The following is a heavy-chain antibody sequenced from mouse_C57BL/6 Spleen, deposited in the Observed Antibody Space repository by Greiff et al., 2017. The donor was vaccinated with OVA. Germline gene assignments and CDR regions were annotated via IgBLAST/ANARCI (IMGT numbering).Heavy chain of an antibody. CDR2: INPGSGGT. V-gene: IGHV1-54*01. CDR3: ARGITTVVDY. D-gene: IGHD1-1*01. CDR1: GYAFTNYL. J-gene: IGHJ2*01. Sequence: VKLMESGAELVRPGTSVKVSCKASGYAFTNYLIEWVKQRPGQGLEWIGVINPGSGGTNYNEKFKGKATLTADKSSSTAYMQLSSLTSEDSAVYFCARGITTVVDYWGQGTTLTVSS.